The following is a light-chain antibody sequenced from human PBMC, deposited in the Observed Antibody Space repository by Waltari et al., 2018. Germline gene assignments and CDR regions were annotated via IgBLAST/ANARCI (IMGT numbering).Light chain of an antibody. CDR2: GAS. CDR1: QSVSHSN. CDR3: QQYADSPIT. J-gene: IGKJ4*01. V-gene: IGKV3-20*01. Sequence: GERATLSCRATQSVSHSNLAWYQQKGGQAPRLLIYGASSRATGIPDRFSGSGSGTDFTLSISRLEPEDYGVYYCQQYADSPITFGGGTKVEI.